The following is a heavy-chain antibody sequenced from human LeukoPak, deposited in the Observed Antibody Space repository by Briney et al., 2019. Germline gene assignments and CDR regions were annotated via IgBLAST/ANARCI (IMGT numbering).Heavy chain of an antibody. J-gene: IGHJ3*02. V-gene: IGHV3-9*03. CDR2: ISYNGGTI. Sequence: GRSLRLSCAVSGFTLNDYAMHWVRQAPGKGLEWVSGISYNGGTIVFADSVKGRFTISRDNAKNSLYLQMNSLRAEDMALYYCAKDGCSGGSCYGRSAFDIWGQGTMVTVSS. CDR1: GFTLNDYA. D-gene: IGHD2-15*01. CDR3: AKDGCSGGSCYGRSAFDI.